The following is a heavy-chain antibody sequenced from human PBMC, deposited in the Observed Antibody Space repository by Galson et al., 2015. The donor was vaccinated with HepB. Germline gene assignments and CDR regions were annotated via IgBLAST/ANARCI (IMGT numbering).Heavy chain of an antibody. D-gene: IGHD3-22*01. Sequence: SVKVSCKASGGTFSSYAISWVRQAPGQGLEWMGGIIPIFGTANYAQKFQGRVTITADGSTSTAYMELSSLRSEDTAVYYCARVPIVYYDSSGVGEAVYYMDVWGKGTTVTVSS. V-gene: IGHV1-69*13. CDR3: ARVPIVYYDSSGVGEAVYYMDV. CDR2: IIPIFGTA. CDR1: GGTFSSYA. J-gene: IGHJ6*03.